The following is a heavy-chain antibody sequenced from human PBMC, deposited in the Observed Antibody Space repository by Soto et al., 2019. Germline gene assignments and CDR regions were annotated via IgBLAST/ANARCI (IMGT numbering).Heavy chain of an antibody. CDR2: ISAYNGNT. Sequence: QVQLVQSGAEVKKPGASVKVSCKASGYTFTSYGISWVRQAPGQGLEWMGWISAYNGNTNYAQKLQGRVTMTTDTYTSTAYMELRSLRYDDTDVYYCARVKAAAVDFDYWGQGTLVTVSS. CDR3: ARVKAAAVDFDY. J-gene: IGHJ4*02. V-gene: IGHV1-18*01. D-gene: IGHD6-13*01. CDR1: GYTFTSYG.